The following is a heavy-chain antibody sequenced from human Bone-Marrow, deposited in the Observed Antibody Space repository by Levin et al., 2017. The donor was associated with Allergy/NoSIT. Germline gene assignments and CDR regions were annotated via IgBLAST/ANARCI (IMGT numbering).Heavy chain of an antibody. CDR2: IYPGDSDT. D-gene: IGHD6-19*01. CDR3: ARDSGQQWLVLRY. J-gene: IGHJ4*02. CDR1: GYSFTSYW. Sequence: ASVKVSCKGSGYSFTSYWIGWVRQMPGKGLEWMGIIYPGDSDTRYSPSFQGQVTISADKSISTAYLQWSSLKASDTAMYYCARDSGQQWLVLRYWGQGTLVTVSS. V-gene: IGHV5-51*01.